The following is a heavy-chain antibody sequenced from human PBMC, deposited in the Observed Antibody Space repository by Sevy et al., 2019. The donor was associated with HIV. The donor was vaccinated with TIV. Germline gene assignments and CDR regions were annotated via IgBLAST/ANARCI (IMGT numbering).Heavy chain of an antibody. CDR2: MSYDGSYK. V-gene: IGHV3-30*03. Sequence: GGSLRLSCAASGFTFSSHGMHWVRQAPGKGLEWVAVMSYDGSYKSYGDSVKGRFTISRDDSKNTLYLQMNSLRPEDTDMYYCARDSGYSINWYPAYWGQGTLVTVSS. CDR1: GFTFSSHG. D-gene: IGHD6-13*01. J-gene: IGHJ4*02. CDR3: ARDSGYSINWYPAY.